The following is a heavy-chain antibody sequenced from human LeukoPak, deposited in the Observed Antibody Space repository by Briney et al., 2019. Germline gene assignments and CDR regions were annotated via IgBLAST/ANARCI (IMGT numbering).Heavy chain of an antibody. D-gene: IGHD3-3*01. J-gene: IGHJ4*02. V-gene: IGHV4-61*02. Sequence: SQTLSLTCTVSGGSITSGSYYWNWIRQPAGKGLEWIGRIYTSGGTNYNPSLKSRVTISVDTSKNQFSLKLSSVTAADTAVYYCARVPYYDFWSGYYYFDYWGQGTLVTVSS. CDR1: GGSITSGSYY. CDR2: IYTSGGT. CDR3: ARVPYYDFWSGYYYFDY.